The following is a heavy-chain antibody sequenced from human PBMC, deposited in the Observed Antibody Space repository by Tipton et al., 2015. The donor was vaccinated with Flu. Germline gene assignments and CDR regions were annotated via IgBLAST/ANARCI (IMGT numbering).Heavy chain of an antibody. CDR3: AASTGAVAGAMYGMDV. Sequence: QLVQSGPEVKKPGTSVKVSCKASGFTFSSSAVQWVRQARGQRLEWIGWIVVCTGNRNYAQSFQERVTITRDMSTSTAYMELSSLRAEDTAVYYCAASTGAVAGAMYGMDVWGQGTTVTVSS. CDR2: IVVCTGNR. V-gene: IGHV1-58*01. J-gene: IGHJ6*02. D-gene: IGHD2-2*01. CDR1: GFTFSSSA.